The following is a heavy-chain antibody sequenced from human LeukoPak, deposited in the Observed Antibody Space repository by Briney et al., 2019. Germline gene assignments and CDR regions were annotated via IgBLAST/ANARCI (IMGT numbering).Heavy chain of an antibody. CDR3: AKEVDCPSDCLFFHS. CDR2: INRRGHT. D-gene: IGHD2-21*02. CDR1: GFTFNNCA. V-gene: IGHV3-43*02. Sequence: GGSLRLSCAASGFTFNNCAMTWVRQAPGKGLEWVSLINRRGHTFYADSVKGRFTISRDNSRNSVFLQMNSLRPEDTALYHCAKEVDCPSDCLFFHSWGQGTLVTVSS. J-gene: IGHJ4*02.